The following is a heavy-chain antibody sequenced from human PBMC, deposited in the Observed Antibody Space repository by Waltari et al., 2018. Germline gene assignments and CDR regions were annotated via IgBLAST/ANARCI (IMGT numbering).Heavy chain of an antibody. CDR2: IKHDGTGT. J-gene: IGHJ4*02. V-gene: IGHV3-74*01. CDR1: GFTFSNYW. D-gene: IGHD1-1*01. Sequence: EVQLVESGGGLVRPGGSLRLSCEVSGFTFSNYWMHWVRHVPGKGLVWVSRIKHDGTGTIYADSVQGRFTISRDNAKNTLYLQLNSLRVEDTAVYYCGRGYNDRRLDYWGQGTLVTVSS. CDR3: GRGYNDRRLDY.